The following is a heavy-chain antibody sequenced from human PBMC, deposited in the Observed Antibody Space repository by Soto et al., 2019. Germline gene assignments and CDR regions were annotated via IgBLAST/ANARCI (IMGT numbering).Heavy chain of an antibody. V-gene: IGHV4-59*08. CDR1: GGSISSYY. CDR3: ASKSYGYIFYDH. CDR2: IYYSGST. Sequence: SETLSLTCTVSGGSISSYYWSWIRQPPGKGLEWIGYIYYSGSTNYNPSLKSRVTISVDTSKNQFSLKLSSVTAADTAVYYCASKSYGYIFYDHRAQRTLVTVSS. D-gene: IGHD5-18*01. J-gene: IGHJ5*02.